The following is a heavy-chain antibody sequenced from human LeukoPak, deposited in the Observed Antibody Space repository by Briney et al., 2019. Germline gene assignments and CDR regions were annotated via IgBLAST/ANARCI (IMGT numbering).Heavy chain of an antibody. J-gene: IGHJ4*02. D-gene: IGHD3-22*01. Sequence: ASVKVSCKASGYTFTSYYMHWVRQAPGQGLEWMGIINPSGGSTSYAQKFQGRVTMTRDTSTSTVYMELSSLRSEDTAAYYCARGEEITMIVVVLDYWGQGTLVTVSS. CDR1: GYTFTSYY. CDR2: INPSGGST. CDR3: ARGEEITMIVVVLDY. V-gene: IGHV1-46*01.